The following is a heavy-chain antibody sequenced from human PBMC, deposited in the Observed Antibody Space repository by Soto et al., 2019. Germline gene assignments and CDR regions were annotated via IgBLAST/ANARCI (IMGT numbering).Heavy chain of an antibody. D-gene: IGHD2-8*02. V-gene: IGHV3-23*01. CDR3: AKATATGGGAFDI. CDR2: ILVDGRT. CDR1: GFICSSYD. Sequence: GSLRLSCSASGFICSSYDMSWVRQAPGKGLEWVSTILVDGRTFYVDSVKGRFTISRDSSQNTVYLQMNSLTAGDTALYYCAKATATGGGAFDICGQGTMVTVSS. J-gene: IGHJ3*02.